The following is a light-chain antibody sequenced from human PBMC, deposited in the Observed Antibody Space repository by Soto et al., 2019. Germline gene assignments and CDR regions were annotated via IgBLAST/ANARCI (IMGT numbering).Light chain of an antibody. CDR3: QQYCSSPMYT. CDR2: GAS. V-gene: IGKV3-20*01. Sequence: EIVLTQSPGTLSLSPGERATLSCRASQSVSSSYLAWYQQKPGQAPRLLIYGASSRATGSPHRFSGSGSGTDFNIPSSRREAEYVRLYYWQQYCSSPMYTVGQGTKLEIK. J-gene: IGKJ2*01. CDR1: QSVSSSY.